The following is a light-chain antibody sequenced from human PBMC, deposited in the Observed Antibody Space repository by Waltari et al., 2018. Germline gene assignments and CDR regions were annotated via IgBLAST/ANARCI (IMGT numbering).Light chain of an antibody. CDR2: EAS. V-gene: IGKV3-15*01. CDR3: QQYNKWRT. CDR1: QNTATK. J-gene: IGKJ1*01. Sequence: ETVMTQSPATLSVSPGERATLSCRASQNTATKLAWYQQKSGQAPRLLIYEASTRATDVPARFSGSGSGTEFPLTISSLQSEDFAIYYCQQYNKWRTFGQGTKVEIK.